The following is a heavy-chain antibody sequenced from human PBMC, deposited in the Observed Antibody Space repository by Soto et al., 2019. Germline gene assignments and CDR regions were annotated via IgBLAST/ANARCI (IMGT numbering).Heavy chain of an antibody. CDR2: IYNGGGT. Sequence: EVQLVETGGGLIQPGGSLRLSCTASGFTVSGNYMSWVRQAPGKGLEWVSVIYNGGGTYYADSVKGRFTISRDNSKNTLYLQMNSLRAEDTAVYHCASTRGSSYDYWGQGTLVTVSS. J-gene: IGHJ4*02. CDR3: ASTRGSSYDY. V-gene: IGHV3-53*02. D-gene: IGHD6-6*01. CDR1: GFTVSGNY.